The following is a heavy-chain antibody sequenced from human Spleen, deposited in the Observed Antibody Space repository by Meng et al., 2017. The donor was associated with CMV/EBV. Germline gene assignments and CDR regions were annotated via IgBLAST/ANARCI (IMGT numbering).Heavy chain of an antibody. D-gene: IGHD2-2*01. CDR2: IYYSGST. Sequence: GSLRPSCSVSGGSISSSSYYWGWIRQPPGTGLEWIGSIYYSGSTHYNPSLKSRVTISIDTSKNQFSLQLSSVTAADTAVYYCARSEYCSSTSCQYRFSYYYGMDVWGQGTTVTVSS. CDR1: GGSISSSSYY. V-gene: IGHV4-39*07. CDR3: ARSEYCSSTSCQYRFSYYYGMDV. J-gene: IGHJ6*02.